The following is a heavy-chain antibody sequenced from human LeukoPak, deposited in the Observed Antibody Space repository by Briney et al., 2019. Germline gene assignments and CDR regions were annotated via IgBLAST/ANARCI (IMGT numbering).Heavy chain of an antibody. V-gene: IGHV3-23*01. D-gene: IGHD3-22*01. CDR1: GFTFSNYA. CDR3: AKGTKVIVVDNYFDY. Sequence: GGSLRLSCAASGFTFSNYAMSWVRQAPGKGLEWVSAISGNGGGTYYADSVKGRFTISRDNSKNTLYLQMKSLRAEDMAVYYCAKGTKVIVVDNYFDYWGQGTLVTVSS. CDR2: ISGNGGGT. J-gene: IGHJ4*02.